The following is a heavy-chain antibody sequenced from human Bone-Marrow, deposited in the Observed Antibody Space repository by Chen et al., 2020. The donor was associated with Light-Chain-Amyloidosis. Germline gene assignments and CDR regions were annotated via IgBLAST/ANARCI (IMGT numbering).Heavy chain of an antibody. CDR3: ARRRDGYNFDY. CDR2: IYPDDSDA. CDR1: GYTFPNYW. V-gene: IGHV5-51*01. Sequence: EVXXPXESLKISCKGSGYTFPNYWIGWVRQMPGKGLEWMGVIYPDDSDARYSPSFEGQVTISADKSITTAXLXXXXLKASDTAMYYCARRRDGYNFDYWGQGTLVTVSS. J-gene: IGHJ4*02. D-gene: IGHD5-12*01.